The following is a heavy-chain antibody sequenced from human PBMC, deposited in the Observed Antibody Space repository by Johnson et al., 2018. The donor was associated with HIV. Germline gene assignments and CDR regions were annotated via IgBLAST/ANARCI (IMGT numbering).Heavy chain of an antibody. CDR2: IYSGGAT. CDR1: GFTVSSHY. CDR3: ARDTGGYCSGNSCFMGDAFDI. V-gene: IGHV3-53*01. J-gene: IGHJ3*02. D-gene: IGHD2-15*01. Sequence: VQLVESGGGLIQPGGSLRLSCAASGFTVSSHYMSWVRQSPGKGLEWLSVIYSGGATYYADSVQGRFTVSRDSSKNTLYLQMNSLRAEDTAMYYCARDTGGYCSGNSCFMGDAFDIWGQG.